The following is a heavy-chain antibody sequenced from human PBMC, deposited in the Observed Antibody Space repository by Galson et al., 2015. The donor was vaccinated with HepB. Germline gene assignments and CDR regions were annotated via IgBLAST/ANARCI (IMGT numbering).Heavy chain of an antibody. J-gene: IGHJ1*01. CDR1: GFTFDDYA. CDR3: AKDMKRVFQH. Sequence: SLRLSCAASGFTFDDYAMHWVRQAPGKGLEWVSGISWNSGSIGYADSVKGRFTISRDNAKNSLYLQMNSLRAEDTALYYCAKDMKRVFQHWGQGTLVTVSS. CDR2: ISWNSGSI. V-gene: IGHV3-9*01.